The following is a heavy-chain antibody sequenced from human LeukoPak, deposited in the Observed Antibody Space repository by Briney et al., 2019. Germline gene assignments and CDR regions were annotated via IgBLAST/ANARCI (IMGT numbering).Heavy chain of an antibody. CDR1: GFTFSSYS. V-gene: IGHV4-38-2*02. CDR3: ARDRGGIYSSGWYGVFDY. Sequence: GSLRLSCAASGFTFSSYSMNWVRQAPGKGLEWIGSIYHSGSTYYNPSLKSRVTISVDTSKNQFSLKLSSVTAADTAVYYCARDRGGIYSSGWYGVFDYWGQGTLVTVSS. CDR2: IYHSGST. J-gene: IGHJ4*02. D-gene: IGHD6-19*01.